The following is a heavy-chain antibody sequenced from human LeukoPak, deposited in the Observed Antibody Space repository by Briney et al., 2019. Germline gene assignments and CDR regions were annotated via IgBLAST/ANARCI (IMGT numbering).Heavy chain of an antibody. CDR2: IYYSGST. CDR3: AREECSGGSCFLDY. D-gene: IGHD2-15*01. Sequence: SETLSLTCTVSSGSISSYYWSWIRQPPGKGLEWIGYIYYSGSTNYNPSLKSRVTISVDTSKNQFSLKLSSVTAADTAVYYCAREECSGGSCFLDYWGQGTLVTVSS. CDR1: SGSISSYY. V-gene: IGHV4-59*01. J-gene: IGHJ4*02.